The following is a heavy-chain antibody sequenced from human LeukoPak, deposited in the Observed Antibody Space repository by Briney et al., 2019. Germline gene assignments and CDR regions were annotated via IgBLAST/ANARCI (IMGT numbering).Heavy chain of an antibody. Sequence: SQTLSLTCTVSGVSISSGDYYWSWIRQPPGKGLEWIGYIYYSGSTYYNPSLKSRVTISVDTSKNQFSLKLNSVTAADTAVYYCARESSSGWYYFDYWGQGTLVTVSS. CDR3: ARESSSGWYYFDY. D-gene: IGHD6-19*01. CDR1: GVSISSGDYY. J-gene: IGHJ4*02. CDR2: IYYSGST. V-gene: IGHV4-30-4*01.